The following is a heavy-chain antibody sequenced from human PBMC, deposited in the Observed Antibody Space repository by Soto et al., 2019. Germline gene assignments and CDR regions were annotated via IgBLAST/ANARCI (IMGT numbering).Heavy chain of an antibody. CDR2: INHSGST. CDR3: ARDGRSWDGDDAFDI. CDR1: GGSFSGYY. D-gene: IGHD2-15*01. V-gene: IGHV4-34*01. J-gene: IGHJ3*02. Sequence: SETLSLTCAVYGGSFSGYYWSWIRQPPGKGLEWIGEINHSGSTNYNPSLKSRVTISVDTSKNQFSLKLSSVTAADTAVYYCARDGRSWDGDDAFDIWGQGTMVTVSS.